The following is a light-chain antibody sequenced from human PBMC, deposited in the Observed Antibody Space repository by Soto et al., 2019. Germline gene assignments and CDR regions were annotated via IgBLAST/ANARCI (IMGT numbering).Light chain of an antibody. J-gene: IGKJ4*01. CDR2: DAS. CDR3: QQYDNLPFT. Sequence: DIQMTQSPYSLSASVGDRVTITCQASQDISNYLNWYQQKPGKDPKLLIYDASNLETGVPSRFSRIGSGTDFTFTISSLQPEDIATYYCQQYDNLPFTFGGGTKVEIK. CDR1: QDISNY. V-gene: IGKV1-33*01.